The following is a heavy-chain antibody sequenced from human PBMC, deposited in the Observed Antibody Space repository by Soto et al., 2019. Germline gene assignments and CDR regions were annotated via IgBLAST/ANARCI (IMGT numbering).Heavy chain of an antibody. CDR2: ILYSGTT. CDR1: GDSIKRDDYY. CDR3: ASDGGPLYDGMDF. V-gene: IGHV4-30-4*01. Sequence: QVQLQESGPGLVKPSQTLSLTCTVSGDSIKRDDYYWSWIRQPPGKGLEWIGYILYSGTTYYNPSLKSRLNISLDTSKNQFYRHLTEVTAADTAVYYGASDGGPLYDGMDFWGQWTTVTVSS. J-gene: IGHJ6*02. D-gene: IGHD3-10*01.